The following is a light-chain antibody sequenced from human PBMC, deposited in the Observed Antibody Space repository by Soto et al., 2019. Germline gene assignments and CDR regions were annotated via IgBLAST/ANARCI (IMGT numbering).Light chain of an antibody. CDR1: QRVSSS. CDR2: KAS. CDR3: EQYGAYPLI. V-gene: IGKV1-5*03. J-gene: IGKJ4*01. Sequence: IQMTQSPSPLSASVGDRVTITCRASQRVSSSLARYQQKPGKAPKLLIFKASSLETGVPSRFSGSGSGTEFTLTISSLLPEDFATYDCEQYGAYPLIFAGGTNVE.